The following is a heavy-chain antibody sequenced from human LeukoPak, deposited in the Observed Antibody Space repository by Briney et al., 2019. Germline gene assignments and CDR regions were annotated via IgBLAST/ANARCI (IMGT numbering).Heavy chain of an antibody. V-gene: IGHV3-48*03. CDR1: GFTFSSYE. D-gene: IGHD6-13*01. Sequence: PGGSLRLSCAASGFTFSSYEMNWVRQAPGKGLEWVSYISSSGSTIYYADSVKGRFTISRDNAKNSLYLQMNSLRAEDTAVYYCARDLLLTYSRYFDYWGQGTLVTVSS. CDR3: ARDLLLTYSRYFDY. J-gene: IGHJ4*02. CDR2: ISSSGSTI.